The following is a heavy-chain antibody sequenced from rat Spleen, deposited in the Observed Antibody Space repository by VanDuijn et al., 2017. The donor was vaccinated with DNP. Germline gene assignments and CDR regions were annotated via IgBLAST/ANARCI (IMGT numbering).Heavy chain of an antibody. V-gene: IGHV2-1*01. J-gene: IGHJ1*01. Sequence: QVQLKESGPGLVQPSQTLSLTCTVSGFSLTSNSVHWVRLPPGKGLEWIGTMWSGGTTDYNSGLRSRLSIRRDTSKSQIFLKMNSLQTEDTAIYFCSRSDGYWYFDFWGPGTMVTVSS. D-gene: IGHD1-12*02. CDR2: MWSGGTT. CDR3: SRSDGYWYFDF. CDR1: GFSLTSNS.